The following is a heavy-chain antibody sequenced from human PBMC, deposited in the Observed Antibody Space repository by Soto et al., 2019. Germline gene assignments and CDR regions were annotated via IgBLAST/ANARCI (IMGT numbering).Heavy chain of an antibody. D-gene: IGHD3-16*01. Sequence: GGSLRLSCAASGFTFSDSAMHWVRQASGKGLEWVGRIRSKANSYATAYAASVKGRFTISRDDSKNTLYLQMNSLRAEDTAVYHCAFGNLSYYFDYWGQGTPVTVSS. V-gene: IGHV3-73*01. J-gene: IGHJ4*02. CDR1: GFTFSDSA. CDR3: AFGNLSYYFDY. CDR2: IRSKANSYAT.